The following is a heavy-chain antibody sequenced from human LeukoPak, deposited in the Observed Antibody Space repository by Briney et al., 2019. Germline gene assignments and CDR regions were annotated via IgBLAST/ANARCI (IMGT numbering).Heavy chain of an antibody. CDR2: INHSGST. Sequence: SETLPLTCAVYGGSFSGYYWSWIRQPPGKGLEWIGEINHSGSTNYNPSLKSRVTISVDTSKNQFSLKLSSVTAAGTAVYYCARGRYYYDSSGYYREYYFDYWGQGTLVTVSS. CDR3: ARGRYYYDSSGYYREYYFDY. V-gene: IGHV4-34*01. J-gene: IGHJ4*02. D-gene: IGHD3-22*01. CDR1: GGSFSGYY.